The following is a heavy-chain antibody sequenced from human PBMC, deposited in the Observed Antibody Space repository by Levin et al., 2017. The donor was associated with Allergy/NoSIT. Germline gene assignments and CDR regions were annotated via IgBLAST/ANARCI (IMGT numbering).Heavy chain of an antibody. Sequence: GGSLRLSCTTSGITFSSYAMHWVRQAPGKGLEWVAVISYDGSNEYYADSVKGRFTISRDNSKNTLYLQMNNLRPEDTAVYFCASTGYSTAWYWGGFDCWGQGTLVTVSS. V-gene: IGHV3-30-3*01. J-gene: IGHJ4*02. CDR1: GITFSSYA. CDR3: ASTGYSTAWYWGGFDC. CDR2: ISYDGSNE. D-gene: IGHD2-2*01.